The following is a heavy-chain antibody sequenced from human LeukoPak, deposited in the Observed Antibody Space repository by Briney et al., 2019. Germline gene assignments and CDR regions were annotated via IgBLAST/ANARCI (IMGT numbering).Heavy chain of an antibody. D-gene: IGHD2-2*01. J-gene: IGHJ6*04. Sequence: GASVNVSFKASGYTFTSYAMHWVRQAPGQRLEWMGWINAGNGNTKYSQKFQGRVTITRDTSASTTYIELSSLKSEDTAVTYCARRPAPHVPCYYYGMDAWGKGTTVTVSS. V-gene: IGHV1-3*01. CDR3: ARRPAPHVPCYYYGMDA. CDR1: GYTFTSYA. CDR2: INAGNGNT.